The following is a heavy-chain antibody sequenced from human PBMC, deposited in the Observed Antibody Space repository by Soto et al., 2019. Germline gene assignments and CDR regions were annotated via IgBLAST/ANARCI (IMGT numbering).Heavy chain of an antibody. Sequence: ASVKVSCKASGYPFTAYAIHWVRQAPGQGLEWMGWINTGNSDTEHSRKFQGRLTITRDTSASTVYMDLSSLRSEDTAVFYCARATGAGYDFWSGPSTPFDYWGQGALVTVS. CDR1: GYPFTAYA. CDR3: ARATGAGYDFWSGPSTPFDY. J-gene: IGHJ4*02. D-gene: IGHD3-3*01. V-gene: IGHV1-3*04. CDR2: INTGNSDT.